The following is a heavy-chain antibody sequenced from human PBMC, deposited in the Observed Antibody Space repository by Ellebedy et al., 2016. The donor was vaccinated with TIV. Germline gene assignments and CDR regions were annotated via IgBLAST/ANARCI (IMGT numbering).Heavy chain of an antibody. V-gene: IGHV3-33*01. J-gene: IGHJ4*02. D-gene: IGHD2-2*01. Sequence: GESLKISCVVSGFPFCNYGMLWVRQAPGKGLEWVAVIWSAGSTEYYADSVKGRFTISRDDAKDTLNLQMNSVRGEDTAVYYCARGRGGSTGSDYFDYWGQGTLVTVSS. CDR3: ARGRGGSTGSDYFDY. CDR1: GFPFCNYG. CDR2: IWSAGSTE.